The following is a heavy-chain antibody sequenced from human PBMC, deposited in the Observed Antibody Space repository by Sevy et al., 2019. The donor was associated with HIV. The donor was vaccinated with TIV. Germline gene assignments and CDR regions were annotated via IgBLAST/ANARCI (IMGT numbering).Heavy chain of an antibody. V-gene: IGHV3-23*01. CDR2: ISGSGGTT. D-gene: IGHD3-22*01. CDR1: GFTFRNYA. Sequence: GGSLRLSCAASGFTFRNYAMSWVRQAPGKGLEWVAAISGSGGTTHYSDSVKGRFTISRDNSKKTLYLQMNSLGVEDTAVYFCAKDSDGSIYYNPFDFWGPGTLVTVSS. CDR3: AKDSDGSIYYNPFDF. J-gene: IGHJ4*02.